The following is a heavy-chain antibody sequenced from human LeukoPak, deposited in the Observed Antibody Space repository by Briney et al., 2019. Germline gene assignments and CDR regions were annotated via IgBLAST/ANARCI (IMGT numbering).Heavy chain of an antibody. CDR2: INPNSGGT. CDR1: GYTFTGYY. CDR3: ARANMVRGVGLFFDRNWFDP. D-gene: IGHD3-10*01. V-gene: IGHV1-2*02. J-gene: IGHJ5*02. Sequence: ASVKVSCKASGYTFTGYYMHGVRQAPGQGLEWMGWINPNSGGTNYAQKFQGRVTMTRDTSISTAYMELSGLRSDDTAVYYCARANMVRGVGLFFDRNWFDPWGQGTLVTASS.